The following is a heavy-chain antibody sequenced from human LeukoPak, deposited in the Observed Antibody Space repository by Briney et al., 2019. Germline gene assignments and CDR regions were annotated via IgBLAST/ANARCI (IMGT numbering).Heavy chain of an antibody. D-gene: IGHD3-10*01. Sequence: PGGSLRLSCAASGFTFSSHNINWVRQAPGKGLEWVSSISSTGTYIYYADSVKGRFTISRDNAKNSLYLQMNSLRAEDTAVYYCARDEDGSGSYYNHYYYYYYYMDVWGKGTTVTVSS. CDR3: ARDEDGSGSYYNHYYYYYYYMDV. CDR1: GFTFSSHN. J-gene: IGHJ6*03. V-gene: IGHV3-21*04. CDR2: ISSTGTYI.